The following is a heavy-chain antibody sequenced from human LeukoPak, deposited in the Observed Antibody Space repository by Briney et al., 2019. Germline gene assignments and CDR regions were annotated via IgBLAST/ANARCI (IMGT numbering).Heavy chain of an antibody. V-gene: IGHV1-18*01. D-gene: IGHD5-12*01. Sequence: ASVKVSCMTSGYIFKNYGVSWVRQAPGQGLEWMGWISGHTANTKYAETVQARVTMITDTSTTTVYMEMRSLRSDDTAVYFCARDGRYSWTYLDYWGQGTLVTVSS. J-gene: IGHJ4*02. CDR3: ARDGRYSWTYLDY. CDR2: ISGHTANT. CDR1: GYIFKNYG.